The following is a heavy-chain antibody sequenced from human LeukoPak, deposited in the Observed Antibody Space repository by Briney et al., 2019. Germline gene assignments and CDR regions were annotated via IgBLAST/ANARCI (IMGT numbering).Heavy chain of an antibody. D-gene: IGHD3-22*01. J-gene: IGHJ3*02. CDR3: ARAQYYYDSSDDDAFDT. CDR1: GGTFGSYA. Sequence: ASVKVSCKASGGTFGSYAISWVRQAPGQGLEWMGGIIPIFGTANYAQKFQGRVTITADESTSTAYMELSSLRSEDTAVYYCARAQYYYDSSDDDAFDTWGQGTMVTVSS. CDR2: IIPIFGTA. V-gene: IGHV1-69*13.